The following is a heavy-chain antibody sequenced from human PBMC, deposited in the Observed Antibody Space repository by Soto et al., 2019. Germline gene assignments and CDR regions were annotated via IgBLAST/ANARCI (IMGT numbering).Heavy chain of an antibody. J-gene: IGHJ4*02. V-gene: IGHV1-18*01. Sequence: ASVKVSCKASGYTFTSYGISWVRQAPGQGLEWMGWISAYNGNTNYAQKLQGRVTMTTDTSTSTAYMELRSLRSDDTAVYYCARVEYSGYDHRLPIDYWGPGTLVTVS. CDR3: ARVEYSGYDHRLPIDY. CDR2: ISAYNGNT. D-gene: IGHD5-12*01. CDR1: GYTFTSYG.